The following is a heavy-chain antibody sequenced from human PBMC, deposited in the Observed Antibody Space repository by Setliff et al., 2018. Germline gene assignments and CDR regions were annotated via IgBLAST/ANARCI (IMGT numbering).Heavy chain of an antibody. V-gene: IGHV4-39*07. Sequence: SETLSLTCTVSRGSISNNAYYWAWIRQPPGKGLEWIGSIYNSGNTYYNSSLKSRVTIFVDTSKNQFSLRLSSVTAADTAVYYCARGVSSVSWTPRYWGRGILVTVSS. CDR2: IYNSGNT. CDR1: RGSISNNAYY. J-gene: IGHJ4*02. D-gene: IGHD6-19*01. CDR3: ARGVSSVSWTPRY.